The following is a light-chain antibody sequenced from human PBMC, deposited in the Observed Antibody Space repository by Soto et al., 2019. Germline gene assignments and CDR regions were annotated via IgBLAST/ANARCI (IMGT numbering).Light chain of an antibody. CDR1: QSVLYSSNNKNY. Sequence: DIVMTQSPDSLAVSLGERATINCKSSQSVLYSSNNKNYLAWYQEKPGQPPKLVIYWASTRESGVPDRFSGSGSGTDFTLTISSLKAEDVAVYYGQGYYTTPSLTLGQRTKLEIK. J-gene: IGKJ2*01. CDR2: WAS. CDR3: QGYYTTPSLT. V-gene: IGKV4-1*01.